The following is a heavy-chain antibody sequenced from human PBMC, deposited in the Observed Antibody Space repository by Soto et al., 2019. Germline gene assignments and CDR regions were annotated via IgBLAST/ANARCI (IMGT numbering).Heavy chain of an antibody. J-gene: IGHJ4*02. CDR1: GYTFTNYF. CDR2: INPSRGST. V-gene: IGHV1-46*01. Sequence: VQLVQSGTEVKKPGASVMVSCKASGYTFTNYFVHWVRQAPGQGLEWMGIINPSRGSTTYAQQFQGRVARIRDTSTSTVYMELSSLRSEDTAVYYCARDPGGDSGGYSHPDYWGQGTLVTVSS. CDR3: ARDPGGDSGGYSHPDY. D-gene: IGHD3-22*01.